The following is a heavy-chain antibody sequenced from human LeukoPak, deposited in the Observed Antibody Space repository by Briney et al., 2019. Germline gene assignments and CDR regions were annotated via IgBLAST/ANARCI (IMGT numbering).Heavy chain of an antibody. J-gene: IGHJ4*02. CDR1: GFTFSSSA. V-gene: IGHV3-23*01. CDR3: AKAFSGEWLLFPDY. CDR2: IGDSGGST. D-gene: IGHD3-3*01. Sequence: SGGSLRLSCAASGFTFSSSAMSWVRQVPGKGLEWVSAIGDSGGSTRYAASVKGRFTISRDNSKNTLYLQMNTLRAEDTAVYYCAKAFSGEWLLFPDYWGQGTLVTVSS.